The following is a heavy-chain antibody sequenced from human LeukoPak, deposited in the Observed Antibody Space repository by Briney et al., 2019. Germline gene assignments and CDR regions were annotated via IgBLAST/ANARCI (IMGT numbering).Heavy chain of an antibody. CDR2: IYYRGNT. CDR1: GGSISSYY. CDR3: ARSVALIGYLY. V-gene: IGHV4-59*01. J-gene: IGHJ4*02. D-gene: IGHD3-9*01. Sequence: SETLSLTCTASGGSISSYYWTWIRQPPGKGLEWIGYIYYRGNTNYNPSLRSRVTISVDTSKNQSSLILSSVTAADTAVYYCARSVALIGYLYWGQGTLVTVSS.